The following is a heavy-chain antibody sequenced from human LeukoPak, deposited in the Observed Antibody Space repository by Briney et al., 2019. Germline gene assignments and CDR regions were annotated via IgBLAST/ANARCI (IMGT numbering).Heavy chain of an antibody. CDR2: LSYDGSSK. CDR1: GFTFSTFA. CDR3: ARSAAAGRIVATFGY. J-gene: IGHJ4*02. Sequence: GRSLRLSCAASGFTFSTFAMHWVRQAPGKGLEWVAILSYDGSSKYYADSVKGRFTISRDNSKKTLYLQMNSLRTEDTAVYYCARSAAAGRIVATFGYWGQGTLVTVSS. V-gene: IGHV3-30*04. D-gene: IGHD5-12*01.